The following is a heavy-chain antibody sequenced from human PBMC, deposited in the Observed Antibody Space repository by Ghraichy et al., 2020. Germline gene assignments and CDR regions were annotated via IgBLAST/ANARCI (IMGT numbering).Heavy chain of an antibody. CDR2: IYYSGST. CDR3: ARGYYDDPTRGQAGWFDP. CDR1: GGSISGGGYY. V-gene: IGHV4-31*03. D-gene: IGHD3-22*01. J-gene: IGHJ5*02. Sequence: SETLSLTCTVSGGSISGGGYYWSWIRQHPGKGLEWIGYIYYSGSTYYNPSLKSRVTISVDTSKNQFSLKLSSVTAADTAVYYCARGYYDDPTRGQAGWFDPWGQGTLVTVSS.